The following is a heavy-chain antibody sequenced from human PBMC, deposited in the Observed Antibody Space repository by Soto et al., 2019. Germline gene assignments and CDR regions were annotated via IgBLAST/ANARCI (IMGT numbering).Heavy chain of an antibody. CDR1: GYTFTKFG. Sequence: GASVKVSCTSSGYTFTKFGSSWVRQAPGQGLEWMGWNSAYNDNTNYAQKFQGRVTITADKSTGTAYMELNSLRSEDTAVYYCVRDSPIGSTFSGYDGIDYWGQGTLVTVSS. V-gene: IGHV1-18*01. J-gene: IGHJ4*02. D-gene: IGHD5-12*01. CDR3: VRDSPIGSTFSGYDGIDY. CDR2: NSAYNDNT.